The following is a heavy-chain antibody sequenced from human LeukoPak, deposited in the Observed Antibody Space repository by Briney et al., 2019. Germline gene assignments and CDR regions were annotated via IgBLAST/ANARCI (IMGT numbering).Heavy chain of an antibody. J-gene: IGHJ1*01. Sequence: ASVKGSCKASGYTFTSYYMHWVRQAPGQGLEWMGIINPSGGSTSYAQKFQGRVTMTRDTSTSTVYMELSSLRSEDTAVYYCARYSVAGTGSEYFQHWGQGTLVTVSS. CDR1: GYTFTSYY. CDR2: INPSGGST. D-gene: IGHD6-19*01. CDR3: ARYSVAGTGSEYFQH. V-gene: IGHV1-46*01.